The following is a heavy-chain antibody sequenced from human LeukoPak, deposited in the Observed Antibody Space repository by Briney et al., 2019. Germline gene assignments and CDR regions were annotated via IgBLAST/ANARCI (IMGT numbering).Heavy chain of an antibody. CDR3: ARAWGIFGVVIIGYFDY. D-gene: IGHD3-3*01. Sequence: ASVKVSCKASGYTFTSYGISWVRQAPGQGLEWMGWISAYNGNTNYAQKFQGRVTMTRDTSTSTVYMELSSLRSEDTAVYYCARAWGIFGVVIIGYFDYWGQGTLVTVSS. CDR1: GYTFTSYG. J-gene: IGHJ4*02. V-gene: IGHV1-18*04. CDR2: ISAYNGNT.